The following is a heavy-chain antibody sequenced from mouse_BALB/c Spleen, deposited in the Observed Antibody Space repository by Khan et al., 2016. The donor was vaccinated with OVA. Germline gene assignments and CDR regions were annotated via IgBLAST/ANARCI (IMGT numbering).Heavy chain of an antibody. Sequence: IQLVQSGPELMKPGASVKISYKASGYSFSTYYIHWVTLSHGKTLEWIGYIDPFNGGVTYNQKFKGKATLTIDKSSSTAYMHLTSLTSEDSAVYYCARHGSTSWFAYWGQGTLVTVSA. J-gene: IGHJ3*01. CDR1: GYSFSTYY. CDR2: IDPFNGGV. D-gene: IGHD1-1*01. CDR3: ARHGSTSWFAY. V-gene: IGHV1S135*01.